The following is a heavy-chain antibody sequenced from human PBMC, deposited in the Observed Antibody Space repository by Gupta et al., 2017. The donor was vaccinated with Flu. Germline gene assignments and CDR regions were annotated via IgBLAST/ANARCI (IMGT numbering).Heavy chain of an antibody. J-gene: IGHJ4*02. V-gene: IGHV4-34*01. CDR1: GGSFSGYY. Sequence: QVQLQQWGAGLLKPSETLSLTCAVYGGSFSGYYWSWIRQPPGKGLEWIGEINHSGSTNYNPSLKSRVTISVDTSKNQFSLKLSSVTAADTAVYYCATHSTYYYGSGSYSIWDYWGQGTLVTVSS. D-gene: IGHD3-10*01. CDR3: ATHSTYYYGSGSYSIWDY. CDR2: INHSGST.